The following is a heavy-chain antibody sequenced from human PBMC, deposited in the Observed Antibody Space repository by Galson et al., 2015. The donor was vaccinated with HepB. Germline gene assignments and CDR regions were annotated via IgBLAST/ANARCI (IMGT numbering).Heavy chain of an antibody. CDR1: GDTLDELS. CDR2: HDRDDGDT. CDR3: ATGYCRGTSCYSILDH. D-gene: IGHD2-2*02. Sequence: SVKVSCKVSGDTLDELSVHWVRQAPGKGLQWMGGHDRDDGDTFHGENFQGRVTMTEDTSTDTAYMELRSLTSDDTAVYYCATGYCRGTSCYSILDHGGQGTLVTVSS. V-gene: IGHV1-24*01. J-gene: IGHJ1*01.